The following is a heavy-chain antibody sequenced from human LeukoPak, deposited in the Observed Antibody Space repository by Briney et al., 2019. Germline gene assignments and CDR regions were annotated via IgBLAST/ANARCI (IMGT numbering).Heavy chain of an antibody. CDR2: INAGNGNT. J-gene: IGHJ5*02. CDR3: ARSLVAYYYDSSGSSNWFDP. Sequence: ASVKVSCKASGYTFTSYAMHWVRQAPGQRLEWMGWINAGNGNTKYSQKFQGRVTITRDTSANTAYMELSSLRSEDTAVYYCARSLVAYYYDSSGSSNWFDPWGQGTLVTVSS. CDR1: GYTFTSYA. D-gene: IGHD3-22*01. V-gene: IGHV1-3*01.